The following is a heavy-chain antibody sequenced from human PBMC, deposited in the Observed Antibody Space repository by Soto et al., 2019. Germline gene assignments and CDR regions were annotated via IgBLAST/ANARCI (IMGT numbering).Heavy chain of an antibody. D-gene: IGHD4-17*01. Sequence: GASVKVSCKASGYPLTGSYIHWGRQAPGQGLEWMGWINPNSGGTNYAQKFQGWVTMTRDTSISTAYMELSRLRSDDTAVYYCAREMAVTTNFDYWGQGTLVTVSS. CDR1: GYPLTGSY. CDR2: INPNSGGT. CDR3: AREMAVTTNFDY. J-gene: IGHJ4*02. V-gene: IGHV1-2*04.